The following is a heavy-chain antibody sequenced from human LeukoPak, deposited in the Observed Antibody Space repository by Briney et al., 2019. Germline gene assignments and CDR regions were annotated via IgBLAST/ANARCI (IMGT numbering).Heavy chain of an antibody. CDR2: ISGCGGNI. CDR1: GFTFSRYA. Sequence: GGSLRLSHVASGFTFSRYAMSWVRQAPGKGLEWVSVISGCGGNIDYADSVKGRSTISRDTSKSTLYLQMNSLRAEDTAVYYCGRGFSIVPAGIPDYWGLGTLVTVSS. D-gene: IGHD2-2*02. CDR3: GRGFSIVPAGIPDY. V-gene: IGHV3-23*01. J-gene: IGHJ4*02.